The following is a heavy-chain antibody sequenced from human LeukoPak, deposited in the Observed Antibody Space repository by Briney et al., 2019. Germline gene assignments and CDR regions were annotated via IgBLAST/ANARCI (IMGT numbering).Heavy chain of an antibody. D-gene: IGHD2-15*01. Sequence: GESLKISCKGSGYSFTSYWIGWVRQMPGKGLEWMGIIYPGDSDTRYSPSFQGQVTISADKSISTAYLQWSSLKASDTAMYYCARRGGSCYEGGGYNWFDPWGQGTLVTVSS. CDR2: IYPGDSDT. J-gene: IGHJ5*02. V-gene: IGHV5-51*01. CDR3: ARRGGSCYEGGGYNWFDP. CDR1: GYSFTSYW.